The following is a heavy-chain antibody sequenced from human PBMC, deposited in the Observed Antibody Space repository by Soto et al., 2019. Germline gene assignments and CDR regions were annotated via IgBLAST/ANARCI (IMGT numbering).Heavy chain of an antibody. V-gene: IGHV4-34*10. CDR2: INHSGTT. Sequence: ETXSLTCAVSGGSFSGYYWSWLRQPPGKGLEWLGEINHSGTTNYNPSLNSRVTMSVETSKNQFSLKVSSVTAADTAVYYCXXRYGHXFDXWGQGTMVTVSS. CDR3: XXRYGHXFDX. CDR1: GGSFSGYY. J-gene: IGHJ3*02. D-gene: IGHD4-17*01.